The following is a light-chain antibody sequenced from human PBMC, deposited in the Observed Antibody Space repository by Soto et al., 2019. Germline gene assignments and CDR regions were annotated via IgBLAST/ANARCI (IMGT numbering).Light chain of an antibody. CDR2: DVS. Sequence: QPALTQPASVSGSPVQSIAISCTGTSSDVGAYNSVSWYQQYPGKAPKLMIHDVSNRPSGVSNRFSGSKSGSTASLTISGLQAEDEADYYCSSYTSSSSYVFGSGTKVTVL. CDR3: SSYTSSSSYV. V-gene: IGLV2-14*01. CDR1: SSDVGAYNS. J-gene: IGLJ1*01.